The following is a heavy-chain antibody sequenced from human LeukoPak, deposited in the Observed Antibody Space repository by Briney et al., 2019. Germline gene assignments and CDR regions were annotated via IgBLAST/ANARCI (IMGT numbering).Heavy chain of an antibody. D-gene: IGHD2-2*01. J-gene: IGHJ5*02. CDR2: IYYSGST. CDR3: ARVPGTYCSSTSCRGRWFDP. Sequence: SETLSLTCTVSGGSISSSSYYWGWIRQPPGKGLEWIGSIYYSGSTYYNPSLKSRVTISVDTSENQFSLKLSSVTAADMAVYYCARVPGTYCSSTSCRGRWFDPWGQGTLVTVSS. V-gene: IGHV4-39*07. CDR1: GGSISSSSYY.